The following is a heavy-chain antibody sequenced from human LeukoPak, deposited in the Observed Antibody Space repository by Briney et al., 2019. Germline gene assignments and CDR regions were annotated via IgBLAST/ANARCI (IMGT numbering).Heavy chain of an antibody. CDR1: GFTFSSYG. J-gene: IGHJ4*02. CDR2: IGTAGDT. D-gene: IGHD6-19*01. V-gene: IGHV3-13*01. Sequence: GGSLRLSCAASGFTFSSYGMHWVRQATGKGLEWVSGIGTAGDTYYPGSVKGRFTISRENAKNSLCLQMNSLRAGDTAVYYCARAQGSGWYDYWGQGTLVTVSS. CDR3: ARAQGSGWYDY.